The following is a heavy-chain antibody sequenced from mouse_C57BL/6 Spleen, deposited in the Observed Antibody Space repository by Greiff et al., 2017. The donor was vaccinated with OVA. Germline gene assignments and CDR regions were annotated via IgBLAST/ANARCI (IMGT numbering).Heavy chain of an antibody. CDR1: GFTFSDYY. V-gene: IGHV5-12*01. CDR3: ARQGGNYLDY. CDR2: ISNGGGST. Sequence: EVKLVESGGGLVQPGGSLKLSCAASGFTFSDYYMYWVRQTPEKRLEWVAYISNGGGSTYYPDTVKGRFTISSDNAKNTLYLQMSRLKSEDTAMYYCARQGGNYLDYWGQGTTLTVSS. J-gene: IGHJ2*01.